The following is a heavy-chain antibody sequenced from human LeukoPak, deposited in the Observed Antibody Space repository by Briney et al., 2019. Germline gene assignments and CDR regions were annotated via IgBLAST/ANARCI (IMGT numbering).Heavy chain of an antibody. CDR3: ARRVSYYYGSGSYYTERGDGFDI. CDR2: IYPGDSDT. J-gene: IGHJ3*02. CDR1: GYSFTSYW. Sequence: GESLKISCKGSGYSFTSYWIGWVRQMPGKGLEWMGIIYPGDSDTRYSPSFQGQVTISADKSISTACLQWSSLKASDTAMYYCARRVSYYYGSGSYYTERGDGFDIWGQGTMVTVSS. V-gene: IGHV5-51*01. D-gene: IGHD3-10*01.